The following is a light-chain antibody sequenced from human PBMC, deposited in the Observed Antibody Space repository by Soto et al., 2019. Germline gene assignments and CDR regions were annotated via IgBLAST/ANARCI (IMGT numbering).Light chain of an antibody. CDR1: QSINND. Sequence: EVVMTQSPATLSVSPGERATLSCRASQSINNDLAWYQHKPGQAPRLLIHGASTRAIGVPARFSGSGSGTEFTLTIDSLQSDDFAVYYCQQYDNWPPITFGQGTRLEI. J-gene: IGKJ5*01. V-gene: IGKV3-15*01. CDR3: QQYDNWPPIT. CDR2: GAS.